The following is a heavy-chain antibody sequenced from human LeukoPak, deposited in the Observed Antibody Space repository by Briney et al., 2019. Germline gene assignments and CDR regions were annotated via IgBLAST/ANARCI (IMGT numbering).Heavy chain of an antibody. CDR2: INPTAGAT. Sequence: AASVTVSCTASGYTFTNYYMHWVRQAPGQGLEWMGIINPTAGATTYAQKFQGRVTITADESTSTAYMELSSLRSEDTAVYYCARAGDSSGYYESDFDYWGQGTLVTVSS. J-gene: IGHJ4*02. CDR3: ARAGDSSGYYESDFDY. CDR1: GYTFTNYY. D-gene: IGHD3-22*01. V-gene: IGHV1-46*01.